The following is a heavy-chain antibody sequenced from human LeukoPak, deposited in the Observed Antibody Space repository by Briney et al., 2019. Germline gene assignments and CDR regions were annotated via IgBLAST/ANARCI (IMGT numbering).Heavy chain of an antibody. J-gene: IGHJ4*02. CDR1: GGSISSYY. Sequence: KPSETLSLTCTVSGGSISSYYWSWIRQPPGRGLEWIGYIYYSGSTNYNPSLKSRVTISVDTSKNQFSLKLSSVTAADTAVYYCARRSGDYWFDYWGQGTLVTVSS. CDR3: ARRSGDYWFDY. CDR2: IYYSGST. D-gene: IGHD4-17*01. V-gene: IGHV4-59*08.